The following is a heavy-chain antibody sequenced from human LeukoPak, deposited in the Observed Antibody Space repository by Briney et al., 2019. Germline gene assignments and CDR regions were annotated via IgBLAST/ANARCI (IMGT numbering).Heavy chain of an antibody. D-gene: IGHD2-15*01. CDR2: ISAYNGNT. Sequence: ASVKVSCKASGYTFTSYGISWVRQAPGQGLEWMGWISAYNGNTNYAQKLQGRVTMTTDTSTSTAYMELRSLRSGDTAVYYCAKDIVVVVAATAPYYYYGMDLWGQGTTVTVSS. CDR3: AKDIVVVVAATAPYYYYGMDL. V-gene: IGHV1-18*01. J-gene: IGHJ6*02. CDR1: GYTFTSYG.